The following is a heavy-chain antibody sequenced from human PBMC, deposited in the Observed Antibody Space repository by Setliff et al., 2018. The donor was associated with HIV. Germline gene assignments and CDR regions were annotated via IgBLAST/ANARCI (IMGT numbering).Heavy chain of an antibody. Sequence: SETLSLTCTVSGGSISSSSYFWGWIRQPPGKGLEWIGSIHTLGGTKYNSSLESRVTMSLDTSRNQFSLKLNSVTAADSAVYFCTRDRYANGWLYFDYWGPGILVTVSS. CDR3: TRDRYANGWLYFDY. J-gene: IGHJ4*02. CDR2: IHTLGGT. D-gene: IGHD2-2*01. CDR1: GGSISSSSYF. V-gene: IGHV4-39*07.